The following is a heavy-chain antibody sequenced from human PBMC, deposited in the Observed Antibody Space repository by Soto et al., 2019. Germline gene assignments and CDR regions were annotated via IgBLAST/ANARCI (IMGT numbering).Heavy chain of an antibody. CDR2: TSYDGDKE. V-gene: IGHV3-30*18. J-gene: IGHJ6*02. CDR1: GFTFSNYD. D-gene: IGHD3-10*01. Sequence: GGSLRLSCAASGFTFSNYDMHWVRQSPGKGLEWVAVTSYDGDKEYYADSVKGRFTISRDNSKNTLYLQMNSLRVEDTAVYYCAKDIALVRGVIIDLDVWGQGSTVTVSS. CDR3: AKDIALVRGVIIDLDV.